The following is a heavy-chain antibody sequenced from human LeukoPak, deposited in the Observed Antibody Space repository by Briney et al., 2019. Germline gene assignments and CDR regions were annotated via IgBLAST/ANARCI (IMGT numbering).Heavy chain of an antibody. CDR2: IRSKAYGETA. V-gene: IGHV3-49*03. D-gene: IGHD1-1*01. CDR1: GFTFGDYA. CDR3: TRDRGAYNLYDY. J-gene: IGHJ4*02. Sequence: GGSLRLSCTASGFTFGDYAMSWIRQAPGKGLEWVGFIRSKAYGETADYAASVKGRFTISRDDSKAIAYLQMNSLKTEDTAVYHCTRDRGAYNLYDYWGQGTLVTVS.